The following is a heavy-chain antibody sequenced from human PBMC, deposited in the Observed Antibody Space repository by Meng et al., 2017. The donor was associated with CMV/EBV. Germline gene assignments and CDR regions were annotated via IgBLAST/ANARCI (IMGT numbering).Heavy chain of an antibody. V-gene: IGHV3-48*04. D-gene: IGHD6-13*01. CDR2: ISSSGSTI. J-gene: IGHJ4*02. CDR1: GFTFSSYA. CDR3: AREGIAALD. Sequence: GESLKISCAASGFTFSSYAMSWVRQAPGKGLEWVSYISSSGSTIYYADSVKGRFTISRDNAKNSLYLQMNSLRAEDTAVYHCAREGIAALDWGQGTLVTVSS.